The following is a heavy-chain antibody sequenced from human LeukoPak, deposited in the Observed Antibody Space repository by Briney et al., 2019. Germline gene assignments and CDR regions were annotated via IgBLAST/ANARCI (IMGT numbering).Heavy chain of an antibody. CDR1: GYSFTSYW. V-gene: IGHV5-51*01. CDR3: ARSANYDFWSGYYTTRRWFDP. J-gene: IGHJ5*02. Sequence: GGSLKISCKGSGYSFTSYWIGWVRQMPGKGLEWKGIIYPGDSDTRYSPSFQGQVTISADKSISTAYLQWSSLKASDTAMYYCARSANYDFWSGYYTTRRWFDPWGQGTLVTVSS. CDR2: IYPGDSDT. D-gene: IGHD3-3*01.